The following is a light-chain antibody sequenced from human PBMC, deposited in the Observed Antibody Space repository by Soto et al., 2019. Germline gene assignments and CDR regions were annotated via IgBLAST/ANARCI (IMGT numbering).Light chain of an antibody. V-gene: IGKV1-39*01. CDR3: QQNYITPPT. Sequence: DVQLTQSPSPLSASVGDRVSISCRASRAITNHLNWYQQKPGKAPILLVYAASTLETGVPSRFSGSGTGTHFTLTIDNLQPEGVATYFFQQNYITPPTFGGGAKVEI. J-gene: IGKJ4*01. CDR1: RAITNH. CDR2: AAS.